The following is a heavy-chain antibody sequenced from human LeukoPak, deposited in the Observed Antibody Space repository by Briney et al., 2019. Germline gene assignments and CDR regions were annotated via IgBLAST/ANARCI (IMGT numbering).Heavy chain of an antibody. CDR3: ARGGIGDIVVVVAAFDY. V-gene: IGHV4-4*02. J-gene: IGHJ4*02. Sequence: RSSGTLSLTCAVSGGSISSNNWWGWVRQPPGKGLEWIGEIYHSGSPNYNPSLKSRVTISVDKSRNHFSLNLSSVTAADTAVYYCARGGIGDIVVVVAAFDYWGQGTLVTVSS. CDR2: IYHSGSP. D-gene: IGHD2-15*01. CDR1: GGSISSNNW.